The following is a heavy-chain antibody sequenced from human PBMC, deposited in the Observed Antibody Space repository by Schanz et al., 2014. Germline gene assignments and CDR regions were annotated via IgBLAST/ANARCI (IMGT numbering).Heavy chain of an antibody. J-gene: IGHJ3*02. CDR1: GFSFSDYG. CDR2: IWYDGNNK. D-gene: IGHD1-1*01. V-gene: IGHV3-33*08. CDR3: ARDRWDWNNAFDI. Sequence: QVQLVESGGGVVQPGRSLRLSCAGSGFSFSDYGMHWVRQAPGKGLEWVAVIWYDGNNKFYADSVKGRFTISRDNSKNTLYLQMNSLRAEDTAVYYCARDRWDWNNAFDIWGQGTMVTVSS.